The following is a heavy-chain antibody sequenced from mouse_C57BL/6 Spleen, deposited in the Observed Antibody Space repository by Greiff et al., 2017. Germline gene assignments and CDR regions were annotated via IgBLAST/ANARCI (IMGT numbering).Heavy chain of an antibody. CDR3: ARTMRTTVVASPFDV. Sequence: VQLKESGPELVKPGASVKISCKASGYTFTDYYMNWVKQSHGKSLEWIGDINPNNGGTSYNQKFKGKATLTVDKSSSTAYMELRSLTSEDSAVYYCARTMRTTVVASPFDVWGTGTTVTVSS. V-gene: IGHV1-26*01. J-gene: IGHJ1*03. CDR1: GYTFTDYY. CDR2: INPNNGGT. D-gene: IGHD1-1*01.